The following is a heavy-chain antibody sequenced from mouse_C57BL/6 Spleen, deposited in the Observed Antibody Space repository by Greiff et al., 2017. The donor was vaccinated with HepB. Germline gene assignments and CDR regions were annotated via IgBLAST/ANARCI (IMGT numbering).Heavy chain of an antibody. D-gene: IGHD2-1*01. CDR2: ISGGGGNT. Sequence: EVKLMESGGGLVKPGGSLKLSCAASGFTFSSYTMSWVRQTPEKRLEWVATISGGGGNTYYPDSVKGRFTISRDNAKNTLYLQMSSLRSEDTALYYCARHSYGNYVYYAMDYWGQGTSVTVSS. CDR3: ARHSYGNYVYYAMDY. CDR1: GFTFSSYT. V-gene: IGHV5-9*01. J-gene: IGHJ4*01.